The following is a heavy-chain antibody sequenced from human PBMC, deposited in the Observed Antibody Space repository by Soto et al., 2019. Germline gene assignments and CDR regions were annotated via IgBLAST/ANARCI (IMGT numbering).Heavy chain of an antibody. CDR3: ARDGDVNTGFGKDY. CDR1: GFTFSSYG. CDR2: ILHDGGNK. V-gene: IGHV3-33*01. Sequence: QVQLVESGGGVVQPGRSLRLSCAASGFTFSSYGMHWVRQAPGKGLEWVAFILHDGGNKFYAESVKGRFTISRDNSKNTLYLQMTSLSAEDTAMYYCARDGDVNTGFGKDYWGQGTLVTVSP. D-gene: IGHD3-16*01. J-gene: IGHJ4*02.